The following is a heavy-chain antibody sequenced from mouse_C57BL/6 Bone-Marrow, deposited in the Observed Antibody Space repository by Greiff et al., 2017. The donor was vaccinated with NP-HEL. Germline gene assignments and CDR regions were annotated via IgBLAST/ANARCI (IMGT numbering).Heavy chain of an antibody. J-gene: IGHJ2*01. Sequence: VKLQESGAELVKPGASVKMSCKASGYTFTSYWITWVKQRPGQGLEWIGDIYPGSGSTNYNEKFKSKATLTVDTSSSTAYMQLSSLTSEDSAVYYCARGAVGYGSSVYYFDDWGQGTTLTVSS. CDR1: GYTFTSYW. V-gene: IGHV1-55*01. CDR2: IYPGSGST. CDR3: ARGAVGYGSSVYYFDD. D-gene: IGHD1-1*01.